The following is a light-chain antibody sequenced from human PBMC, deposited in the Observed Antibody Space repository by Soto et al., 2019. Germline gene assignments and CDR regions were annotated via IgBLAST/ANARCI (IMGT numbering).Light chain of an antibody. J-gene: IGLJ3*02. V-gene: IGLV2-11*01. CDR3: CSYAGTYPQCV. CDR1: SSDVGGYNY. CDR2: DVS. Sequence: QSALTQPRSVSGSPGQSVTISCTGTSSDVGGYNYVSWYQQHPGKAPKLVIYDVSKRPSGVPDRFSGSKSGNTASLTVSGLQAEDEADYSCCSYAGTYPQCVFGGGTKLTVL.